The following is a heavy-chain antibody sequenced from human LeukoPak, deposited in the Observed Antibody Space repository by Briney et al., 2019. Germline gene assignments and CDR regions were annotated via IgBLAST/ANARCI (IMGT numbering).Heavy chain of an antibody. CDR1: GGSISSYY. Sequence: SETLSLTCTVSGGSISSYYWSWIRQPPGKGLEWIGYIYYSGSTNYNPSLKSRVTISVDTSKNQFSLKLSSVTAADTAVYYCARGLRAIAVAGGGGFDYWGQGTLVTVSS. CDR3: ARGLRAIAVAGGGGFDY. D-gene: IGHD6-19*01. V-gene: IGHV4-59*01. J-gene: IGHJ4*02. CDR2: IYYSGST.